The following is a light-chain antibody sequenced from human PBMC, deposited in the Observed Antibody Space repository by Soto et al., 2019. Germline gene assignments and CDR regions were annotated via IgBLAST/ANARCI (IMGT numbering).Light chain of an antibody. J-gene: IGKJ4*01. CDR2: DAS. V-gene: IGKV1-13*02. Sequence: IQLTQSPSTLSASVGDRVTITCRASQGIGTALAWYHQRPGNSPDLLVYDASTLQSGVPSRFSGSGSETEFSLTISCLQPEDFGHYYCQQFNTKPLTFGGGTRVEIK. CDR1: QGIGTA. CDR3: QQFNTKPLT.